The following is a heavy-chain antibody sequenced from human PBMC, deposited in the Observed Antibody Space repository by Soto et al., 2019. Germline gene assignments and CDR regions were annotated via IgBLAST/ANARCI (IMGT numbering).Heavy chain of an antibody. J-gene: IGHJ6*02. CDR1: GGSISSGGYY. CDR2: IYYSGST. Sequence: SETLSLTCTVSGGSISSGGYYWSWIRQHPGKGLEWIGYIYYSGSTYYNPSLKSRVTISVDTSKNQFSLKLSSVTAADTAVYYCARDSRWGEPPLVRNYSYGMDVWCQ. D-gene: IGHD6-13*01. V-gene: IGHV4-31*03. CDR3: ARDSRWGEPPLVRNYSYGMDV.